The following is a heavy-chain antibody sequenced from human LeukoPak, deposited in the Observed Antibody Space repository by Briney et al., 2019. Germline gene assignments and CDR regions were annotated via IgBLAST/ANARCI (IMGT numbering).Heavy chain of an antibody. Sequence: PSETLSLTCTVSSGSISSHYWTWIRQPPGKGLEWIGHIYYSGSTNYNSSLQSRVTISVDTSQSQFSLKLSSVTAADTAVYYCVREGGGYWGQGTLVTVSS. CDR3: VREGGGY. CDR1: SGSISSHY. CDR2: IYYSGST. D-gene: IGHD3-16*01. V-gene: IGHV4-59*11. J-gene: IGHJ4*02.